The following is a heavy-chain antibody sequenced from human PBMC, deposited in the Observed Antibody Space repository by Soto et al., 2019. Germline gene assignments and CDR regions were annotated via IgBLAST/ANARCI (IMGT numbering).Heavy chain of an antibody. CDR2: IWFDGSNK. CDR1: GVTFNRCG. CDR3: ARDTWFGELLSFDY. Sequence: QVQLVESGGGVVQPGRSLRLSCVASGVTFNRCGFHWVRQAPGKGLEWVAVIWFDGSNKYYADSVKGRFTMSRDDSKSTLYLQMNSLRAEDTAVYFCARDTWFGELLSFDYWGQGTAVTVSS. D-gene: IGHD3-10*01. J-gene: IGHJ4*02. V-gene: IGHV3-33*01.